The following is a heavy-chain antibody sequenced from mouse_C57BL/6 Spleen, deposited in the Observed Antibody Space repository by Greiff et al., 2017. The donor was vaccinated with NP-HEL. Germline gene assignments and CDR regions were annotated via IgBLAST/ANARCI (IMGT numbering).Heavy chain of an antibody. V-gene: IGHV3-6*01. CDR1: GYSITSGYY. J-gene: IGHJ2*01. CDR2: ISYDGSN. CDR3: ARDGVPVYFDY. Sequence: EVKVEESGPGLVKPSQSLSLTCSVTGYSITSGYYWNWIRQFPGNKLEWMGYISYDGSNNYNPSLKNRISITRDTSKNQFFLKLDSVTTEETATYYCARDGVPVYFDYWGQGTTLTVSS.